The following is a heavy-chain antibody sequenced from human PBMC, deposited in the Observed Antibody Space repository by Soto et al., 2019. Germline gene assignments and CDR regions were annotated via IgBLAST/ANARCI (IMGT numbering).Heavy chain of an antibody. Sequence: GASVKVSCKASGYTFTSYGISWVRQAPGQGLEWMGWISAYNGNTNYAQKLQGRVTMTTDTSTSTAYMELRSLRSDDTAVYYCARDVRIDYYDSSGYSLASFHYWGQGTLVTVSS. J-gene: IGHJ4*02. CDR3: ARDVRIDYYDSSGYSLASFHY. CDR1: GYTFTSYG. D-gene: IGHD3-22*01. V-gene: IGHV1-18*01. CDR2: ISAYNGNT.